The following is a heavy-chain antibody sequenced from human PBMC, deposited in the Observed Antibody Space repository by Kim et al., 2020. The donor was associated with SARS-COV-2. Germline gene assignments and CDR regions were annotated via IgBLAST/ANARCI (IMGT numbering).Heavy chain of an antibody. Sequence: SETLPLTCTVSGGSISSGGYYWSWIRQHPGKGLEWIGYIYYSGSTYYNPSLKSRVTISVDTSKNRFSLKLSSVTAADTAVYYCAREVTMVRGLFDYWGQGTLVTVSS. CDR1: GGSISSGGYY. CDR2: IYYSGST. D-gene: IGHD3-10*01. J-gene: IGHJ4*02. CDR3: AREVTMVRGLFDY. V-gene: IGHV4-31*03.